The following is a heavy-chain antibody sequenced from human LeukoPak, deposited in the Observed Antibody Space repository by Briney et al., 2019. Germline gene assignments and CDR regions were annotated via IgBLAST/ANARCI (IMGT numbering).Heavy chain of an antibody. CDR3: ARELENTIFGVVSRWFDP. J-gene: IGHJ5*02. CDR1: GGSVSSSTYY. Sequence: SETLSLTCSASGGSVSSSTYYWAWIRQPPGKGLEWIGTIYYSGSTYYNPSPKSRVTISIDTSKNQFSLKLTSVTAADTAVYYCARELENTIFGVVSRWFDPWGQGTLVTVSS. CDR2: IYYSGST. D-gene: IGHD3-3*01. V-gene: IGHV4-39*07.